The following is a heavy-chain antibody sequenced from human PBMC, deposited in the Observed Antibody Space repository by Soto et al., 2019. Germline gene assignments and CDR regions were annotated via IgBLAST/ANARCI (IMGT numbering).Heavy chain of an antibody. CDR3: AGDPDSHYNDSHASSYP. CDR1: GGTFSTYT. J-gene: IGHJ5*02. Sequence: QVQLVQSGAEVKKPGSSVKVFCKASGGTFSTYTITWVRQAPGQGLEWMGRIIPIIGIINYAQKFQGRVTISADKFTGTAYMELTGLRSDDTAVYYCAGDPDSHYNDSHASSYPWGQGTLVTVSS. CDR2: IIPIIGII. D-gene: IGHD4-4*01. V-gene: IGHV1-69*08.